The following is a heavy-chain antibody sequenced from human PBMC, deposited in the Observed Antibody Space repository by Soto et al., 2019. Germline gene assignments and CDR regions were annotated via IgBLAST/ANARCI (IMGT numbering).Heavy chain of an antibody. V-gene: IGHV1-8*01. CDR2: MNPNSGNT. CDR1: GYTFTSYD. CDR3: ARSRYKYYYDSSGYYSVGMDV. Sequence: ASVKVSCKASGYTFTSYDINWVRPATGQGLEWMGWMNPNSGNTGYAQKFQGRVTMTRNTSISTAYMELSSLRSEDTAVYYCARSRYKYYYDSSGYYSVGMDVWGQGTTVTVSS. D-gene: IGHD3-22*01. J-gene: IGHJ6*02.